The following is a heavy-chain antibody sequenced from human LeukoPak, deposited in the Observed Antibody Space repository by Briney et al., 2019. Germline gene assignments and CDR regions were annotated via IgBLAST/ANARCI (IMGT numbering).Heavy chain of an antibody. CDR3: ARGYDFWSGTLDY. V-gene: IGHV4-61*02. D-gene: IGHD3-3*01. CDR2: IYTSGST. J-gene: IGHJ4*02. CDR1: GGSINTGNDY. Sequence: SQTLSLTCTVSGGSINTGNDYWSWIRQPAGKGLEWIGRIYTSGSTNYNPSLKSRVTISVDTSKNQFSLKLSSVTAADTAVYYCARGYDFWSGTLDYWGQGTLVTVSS.